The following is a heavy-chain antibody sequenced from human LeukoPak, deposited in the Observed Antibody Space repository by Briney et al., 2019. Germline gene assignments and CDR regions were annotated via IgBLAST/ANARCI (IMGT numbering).Heavy chain of an antibody. V-gene: IGHV3-30*02. J-gene: IGHJ4*02. CDR3: AKGTGGGNLDY. CDR1: GFTFSTYG. D-gene: IGHD1-14*01. CDR2: ILYDGSNK. Sequence: GGSLRLSCAASGFTFSTYGMHWVRQAPGKGLEWVTSILYDGSNKNYADSVKGRFTISRDNYKNTLYLQMNSLRAEDTAVYYCAKGTGGGNLDYWGQGTLVTVSS.